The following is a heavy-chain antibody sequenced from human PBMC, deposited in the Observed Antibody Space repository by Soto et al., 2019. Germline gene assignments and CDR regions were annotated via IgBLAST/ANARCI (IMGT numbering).Heavy chain of an antibody. CDR2: ISGSGGTT. V-gene: IGHV3-23*01. J-gene: IGHJ3*01. CDR1: GFTFSSYA. Sequence: GGSLRLSCAVSGFTFSSYAMSWVRQAPGKGLEWVSAISGSGGTTYYADSVKGRFTISRDTSKNTLHLQINSLRAEDTAVYYCAIEYCCSSRCYSSVGASDLWGQGTMVTV. D-gene: IGHD2-2*01. CDR3: AIEYCCSSRCYSSVGASDL.